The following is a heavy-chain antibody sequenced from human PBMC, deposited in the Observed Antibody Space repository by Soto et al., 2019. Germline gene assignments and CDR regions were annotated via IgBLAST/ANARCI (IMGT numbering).Heavy chain of an antibody. CDR1: GGSFTSNNW. V-gene: IGHV4-4*02. CDR3: ASRDPGTSVDY. J-gene: IGHJ4*02. CDR2: IYRTGST. D-gene: IGHD1-7*01. Sequence: SETLSLTWAVSGGSFTSNNWWTWVRQPPGQGLEWIGEIYRTGSTNYNPSLKSRVTISLDKSENQFSLKVTSLTAADTAVYYCASRDPGTSVDYWGQGTLVTVSS.